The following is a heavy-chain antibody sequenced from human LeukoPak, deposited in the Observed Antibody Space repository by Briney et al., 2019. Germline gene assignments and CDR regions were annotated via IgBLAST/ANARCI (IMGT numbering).Heavy chain of an antibody. CDR2: ISGSGAST. Sequence: GGSLRLFCLTSGFTFSTNAMSWVRQAPGKGLEWISGISGSGASTYYADSVTGRFTISRDNSRNTLYLQMSSLRGDDTAVYYCAKDVGKWESLHFFDYWGQGTLVTVSS. D-gene: IGHD1-26*01. CDR3: AKDVGKWESLHFFDY. J-gene: IGHJ4*02. V-gene: IGHV3-23*01. CDR1: GFTFSTNA.